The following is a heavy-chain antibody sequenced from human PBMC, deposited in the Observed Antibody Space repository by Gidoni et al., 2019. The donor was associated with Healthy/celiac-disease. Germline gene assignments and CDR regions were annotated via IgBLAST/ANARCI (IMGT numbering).Heavy chain of an antibody. J-gene: IGHJ3*02. CDR1: GFTFSSYW. CDR2: IKQDGSEK. CDR3: ARDRQGEMATIGDAFDI. D-gene: IGHD5-12*01. Sequence: EVQLVESGGGLVQPGGSLRLSCEASGFTFSSYWMSWVRQAPGKGLEWVANIKQDGSEKYYVDSVKGRFTISRDNAKNSLYLQMNSLRAEDTAVYYCARDRQGEMATIGDAFDIWGQGTMVTVSS. V-gene: IGHV3-7*01.